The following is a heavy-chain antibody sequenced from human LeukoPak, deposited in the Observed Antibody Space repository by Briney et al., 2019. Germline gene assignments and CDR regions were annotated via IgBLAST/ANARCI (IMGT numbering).Heavy chain of an antibody. CDR3: ARGEGEGGWYCYY. J-gene: IGHJ4*02. CDR1: GGSISSGDYY. V-gene: IGHV4-30-4*01. D-gene: IGHD6-19*01. Sequence: SETLSLTCTVSGGSISSGDYYWSWIRQPPGKGLEWIGYIYYSGSTYYNPSLKSRVTISVDTSKNQFSLKLSSVTAADTAVYYCARGEGEGGWYCYYWGQRTLVTVSS. CDR2: IYYSGST.